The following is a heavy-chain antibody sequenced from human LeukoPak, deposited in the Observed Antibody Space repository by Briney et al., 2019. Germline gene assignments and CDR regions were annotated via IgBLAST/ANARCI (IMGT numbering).Heavy chain of an antibody. Sequence: PGGSLRLSCAASGFTFSSYGMHWVRQAPGKGLEWVAVISYDGSNKYYADSVKGRFTISRDNSKNTLYLQMNSLRAEDTAVYYCAKSPGYSNYAFDYWGQGTLVTVSS. V-gene: IGHV3-30*18. CDR3: AKSPGYSNYAFDY. J-gene: IGHJ4*02. CDR1: GFTFSSYG. D-gene: IGHD4-11*01. CDR2: ISYDGSNK.